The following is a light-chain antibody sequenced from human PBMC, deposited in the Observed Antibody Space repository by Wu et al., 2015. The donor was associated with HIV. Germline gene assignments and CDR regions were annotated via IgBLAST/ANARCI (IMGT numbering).Light chain of an antibody. Sequence: ETVMTQSPATLSVSPGERATLYCRASQSVNSNLAWYQQKPGQAPRLLIYGASTRATGIPARFSGSGSGTEFTLTISSMQSEDFAVYYCQQYNKWYTFGQGTKLEIK. J-gene: IGKJ2*01. CDR2: GAS. V-gene: IGKV3-15*01. CDR1: QSVNSN. CDR3: QQYNKWYT.